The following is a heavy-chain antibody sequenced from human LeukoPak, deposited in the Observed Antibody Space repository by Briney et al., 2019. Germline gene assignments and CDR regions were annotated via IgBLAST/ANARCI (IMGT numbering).Heavy chain of an antibody. V-gene: IGHV4-59*01. CDR1: GDSIRNYY. CDR3: ARGRCFSGSITGLSFYFDY. D-gene: IGHD1-20*01. J-gene: IGHJ4*02. Sequence: SETLSLTCVVSGDSIRNYYWSWIRQPPGKGLEWIGHIYYNGSTNYNPSLKSRVTISIDTSKNQFSLKLTSVTAADTSVYYCARGRCFSGSITGLSFYFDYWGQGTLVTVSS. CDR2: IYYNGST.